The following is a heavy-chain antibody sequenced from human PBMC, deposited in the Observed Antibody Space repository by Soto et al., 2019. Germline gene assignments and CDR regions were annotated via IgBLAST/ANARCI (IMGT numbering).Heavy chain of an antibody. CDR3: ARDLYGTDAFDA. V-gene: IGHV4-59*01. Sequence: PSETLSLTCTVSGDSLNPYFWSWVRQSPGKGLEWIGYISYAGSTNYNPSLKSRVIMSVDRSRNQFSLKVRSVTAADTAVYYCARDLYGTDAFDAWGQGTMVTVSS. CDR1: GDSLNPYF. J-gene: IGHJ3*01. CDR2: ISYAGST. D-gene: IGHD4-17*01.